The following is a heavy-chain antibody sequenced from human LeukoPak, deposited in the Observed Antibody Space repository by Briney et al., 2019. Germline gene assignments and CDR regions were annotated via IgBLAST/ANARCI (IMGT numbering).Heavy chain of an antibody. Sequence: GGSLRLSCAASGFPFSSDGMSWVRQAPGKGLEWVSTISGVGTSTYFADSVRGRFTISRDNSKNTLYLQMNSLQAEDTAVYYCVKAYSGSYSPIDYWGQGTLVTVSS. J-gene: IGHJ4*02. V-gene: IGHV3-23*01. CDR1: GFPFSSDG. D-gene: IGHD1-26*01. CDR2: ISGVGTST. CDR3: VKAYSGSYSPIDY.